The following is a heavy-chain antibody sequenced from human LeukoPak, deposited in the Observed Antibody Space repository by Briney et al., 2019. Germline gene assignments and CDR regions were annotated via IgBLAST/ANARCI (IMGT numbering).Heavy chain of an antibody. J-gene: IGHJ4*02. D-gene: IGHD6-19*01. CDR3: AKSDHLAVAGINY. CDR1: GFTFSSYA. Sequence: GRSLRLSCAASGFTFSSYAMHWVRQAPGKGLEWVAVISYDGSNKYYADSVKGRFTISRDNSKNTLYLQMNSLRAEDTAVYYCAKSDHLAVAGINYWGQGTLVTVSS. CDR2: ISYDGSNK. V-gene: IGHV3-30-3*02.